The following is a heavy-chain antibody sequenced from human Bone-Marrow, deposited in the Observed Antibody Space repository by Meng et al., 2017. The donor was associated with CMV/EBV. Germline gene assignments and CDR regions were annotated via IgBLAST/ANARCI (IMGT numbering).Heavy chain of an antibody. Sequence: VERVGCGGGVVQPGWSLRLACAASGVTCSSYGMHGVRQAPGKGLEWVAFIRYDGSNKYYADSVKGRFTISRDNSKNTLYLQMNSLRAEDTAVYYCAKDIHLAFDYWGQGTLVTVSS. CDR1: GVTCSSYG. CDR2: IRYDGSNK. CDR3: AKDIHLAFDY. V-gene: IGHV3-30*02. J-gene: IGHJ4*02.